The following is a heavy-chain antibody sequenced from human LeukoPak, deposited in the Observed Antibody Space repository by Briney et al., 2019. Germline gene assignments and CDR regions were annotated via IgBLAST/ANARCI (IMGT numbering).Heavy chain of an antibody. D-gene: IGHD3-3*01. CDR2: VHLDGRT. CDR1: GGAVINTNW. V-gene: IGHV4-4*02. Sequence: SRTLSLTCGVSGGAVINTNWWTWVRQPPGKGLEWIGEVHLDGRTNYNPSLESRLTMSVDVSENQVSLKLTSVTAADTAVYYCAREGGFYRPLDYSGQGTLVTVSS. J-gene: IGHJ4*02. CDR3: AREGGFYRPLDY.